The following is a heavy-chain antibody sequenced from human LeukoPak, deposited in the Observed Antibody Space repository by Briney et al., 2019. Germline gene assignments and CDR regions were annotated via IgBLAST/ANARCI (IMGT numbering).Heavy chain of an antibody. CDR2: ITWNGGST. Sequence: GGSLRLSCTAAGFTFDDYGMSWVRQIPGKGLEWVAGITWNGGSTDYVVSVRGRFTISRDNSENTVSLQMNSLRVEDTAVYYCTRDHITSWQIDFWGQGTMVTVSS. CDR3: TRDHITSWQIDF. J-gene: IGHJ4*02. D-gene: IGHD2-2*01. CDR1: GFTFDDYG. V-gene: IGHV3-20*04.